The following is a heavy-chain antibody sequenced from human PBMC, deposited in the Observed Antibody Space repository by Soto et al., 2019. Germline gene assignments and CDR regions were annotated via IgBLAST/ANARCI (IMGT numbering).Heavy chain of an antibody. J-gene: IGHJ4*02. D-gene: IGHD3-10*01. V-gene: IGHV3-23*01. CDR1: GFTFSSYA. CDR2: NTGSGGTT. Sequence: PGGSLRLSCAASGFTFSSYAMSWVRQAPGKGLEWVSVNTGSGGTTYYADSVQGRFTLSRDNSKDTLYLQVNTLRADDTALYYCAKMALYGSGSHIDYWGQGTLVTVS. CDR3: AKMALYGSGSHIDY.